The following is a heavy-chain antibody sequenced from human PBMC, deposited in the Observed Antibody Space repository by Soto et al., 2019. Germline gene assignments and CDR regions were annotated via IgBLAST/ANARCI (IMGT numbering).Heavy chain of an antibody. CDR1: GDSFNDYY. CDR3: ARESGGATATLDYYCFYMDV. Sequence: QVQLVQSGAEVRKPGASVTVSCRSSGDSFNDYYIHWVRQAPGQGFEWMGWINPNGGVTKYAQKFQGGVSMTRDTSIRTVYMQLSRLRSDDTAVYYCARESGGATATLDYYCFYMDVWGTGTTVTVSS. J-gene: IGHJ6*03. V-gene: IGHV1-2*02. D-gene: IGHD5-12*01. CDR2: INPNGGVT.